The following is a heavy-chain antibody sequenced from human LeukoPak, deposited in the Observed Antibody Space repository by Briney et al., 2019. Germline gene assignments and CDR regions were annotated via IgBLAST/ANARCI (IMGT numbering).Heavy chain of an antibody. Sequence: GASVKVSCKASGYTFTGYYMHWVRQAPGQGLEWMGWINPNSGGTNYAQKFQGWVTVTRDTSISTAYMELSRLRSDDTAVYYCARATPLPTNNWFDPWGQGTLVTVSS. CDR1: GYTFTGYY. CDR3: ARATPLPTNNWFDP. J-gene: IGHJ5*02. V-gene: IGHV1-2*04. CDR2: INPNSGGT. D-gene: IGHD2-2*01.